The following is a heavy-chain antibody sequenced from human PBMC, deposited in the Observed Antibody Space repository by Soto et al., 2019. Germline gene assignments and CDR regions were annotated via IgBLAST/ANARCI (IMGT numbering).Heavy chain of an antibody. V-gene: IGHV4-59*01. Sequence: SETLSLTCAVSGGSISSYYWSWIRQPPGKGLEWIGYIYYSGSTNYNPSLKSRVTISVDTSKNQFSLKLSSVTAADTAVYYCARASYDFWSGYPNWFDPWGQGTLVTVS. CDR1: GGSISSYY. CDR2: IYYSGST. CDR3: ARASYDFWSGYPNWFDP. D-gene: IGHD3-3*01. J-gene: IGHJ5*02.